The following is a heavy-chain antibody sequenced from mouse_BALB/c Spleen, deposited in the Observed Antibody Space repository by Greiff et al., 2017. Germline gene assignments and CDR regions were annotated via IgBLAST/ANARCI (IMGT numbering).Heavy chain of an antibody. CDR1: GFSLTSYG. D-gene: IGHD1-1*01. V-gene: IGHV2-2*02. Sequence: VKLQESGPGLVQPSQSLSITCTVSGFSLTSYGVHWVRQSPGKGLEWLGVIWSGGSTDYNAAFISRLSISKDNSKSQVFFKMNSLQANDTAIYYCARRIYYGSSYYFDYWGQGTTLTVSS. CDR2: IWSGGST. CDR3: ARRIYYGSSYYFDY. J-gene: IGHJ2*01.